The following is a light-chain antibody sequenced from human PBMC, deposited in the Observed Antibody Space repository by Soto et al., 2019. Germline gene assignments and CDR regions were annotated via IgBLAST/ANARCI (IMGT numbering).Light chain of an antibody. J-gene: IGLJ3*02. Sequence: QTVVTQEPSLTVSPGGTVTLTCASSTGAVSSAYSPNWFQQKPGQAPRALIYSTTNKHPWTPARFSGSLLGDKAALTLSGVLPEDEAHYYCLLYYGGAQHWVFGGGTKLTVL. CDR2: STT. V-gene: IGLV7-43*01. CDR1: TGAVSSAYS. CDR3: LLYYGGAQHWV.